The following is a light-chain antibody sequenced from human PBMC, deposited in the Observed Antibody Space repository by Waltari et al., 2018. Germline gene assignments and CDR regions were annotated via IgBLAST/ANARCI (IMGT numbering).Light chain of an antibody. Sequence: DIMMTQSPDSLAVSLGERATINCKSSQSVLYSSNNKNYLTWYQQKPGQPPKLLIYWASTRESGVPDRFSGSGSGTDFTLTISSLQAEDAAVYYCQQYYSIPHTFGQGTKLEIK. CDR1: QSVLYSSNNKNY. V-gene: IGKV4-1*01. J-gene: IGKJ2*01. CDR2: WAS. CDR3: QQYYSIPHT.